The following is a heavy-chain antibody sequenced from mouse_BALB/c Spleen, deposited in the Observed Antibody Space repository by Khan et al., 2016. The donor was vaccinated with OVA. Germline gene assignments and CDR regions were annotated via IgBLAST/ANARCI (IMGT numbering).Heavy chain of an antibody. D-gene: IGHD1-2*01. V-gene: IGHV3-2*02. CDR2: ISYSGNT. J-gene: IGHJ2*01. CDR1: GYSITSGYG. Sequence: QLEESGPGLVKPSQSLSLTCTVTGYSITSGYGWNWIRQFPGNQLEWMGYISYSGNTNYNPSLKSRISITRDTSKNQFFLQLNSVTTEDTATYYCARTARIKYWGQGTTLTVSS. CDR3: ARTARIKY.